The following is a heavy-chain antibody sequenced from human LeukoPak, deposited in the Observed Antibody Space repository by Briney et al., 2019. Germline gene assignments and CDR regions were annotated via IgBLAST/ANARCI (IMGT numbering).Heavy chain of an antibody. V-gene: IGHV4-31*03. CDR1: GGSISSGGYY. CDR3: AAHPGYSRLFDY. D-gene: IGHD6-13*01. CDR2: ICYSGST. Sequence: ASETLSLTCTVSGGSISSGGYYWSWIRQHPGKGLEWIGYICYSGSTYYNPSLKSRVTISVDTSKNQFSLKLSSVTAADTAVYYCAAHPGYSRLFDYWGQGTLVTVSS. J-gene: IGHJ4*02.